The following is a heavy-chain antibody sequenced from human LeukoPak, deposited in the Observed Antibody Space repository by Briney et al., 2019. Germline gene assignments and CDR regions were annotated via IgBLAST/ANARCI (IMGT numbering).Heavy chain of an antibody. J-gene: IGHJ4*02. CDR1: GFTFSSYW. CDR2: INSDGRST. Sequence: GGSLRLSCAASGFTFSSYWMHWVRQAPGKGLVWVSRINSDGRSTSYADSVKGRFTTSRDNAKNTLYLQMNSLRAEDTAVYYCARDKGYLYDYVWGSYRPPPYFDYWGQGTLVTVSS. V-gene: IGHV3-74*01. CDR3: ARDKGYLYDYVWGSYRPPPYFDY. D-gene: IGHD3-16*02.